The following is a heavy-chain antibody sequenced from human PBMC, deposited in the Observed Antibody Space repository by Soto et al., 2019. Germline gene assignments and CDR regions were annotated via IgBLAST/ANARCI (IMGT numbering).Heavy chain of an antibody. J-gene: IGHJ5*02. CDR1: GFTFSSYA. Sequence: PGGSLRLSCAASGFTFSSYAMHWVRQAPGKGLEYVSAISSNGGSTYYADSVKGRFTISRDNSKNTLYLQMNSLRAEDTAVYYYAREDSSSWLNWFDPWGQGTLVTVSS. D-gene: IGHD6-13*01. CDR2: ISSNGGST. CDR3: AREDSSSWLNWFDP. V-gene: IGHV3-64*02.